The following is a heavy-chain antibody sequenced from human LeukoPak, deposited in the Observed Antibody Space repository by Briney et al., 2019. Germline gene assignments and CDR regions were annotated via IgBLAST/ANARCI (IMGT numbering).Heavy chain of an antibody. D-gene: IGHD4/OR15-4a*01. CDR3: ARGKVPTTPLYGMDV. J-gene: IGHJ6*02. V-gene: IGHV4-34*01. CDR2: INHSGST. CDR1: DGSFSGYY. Sequence: PSETLSLTCAVYDGSFSGYYWSWIRQPPGKGLEWIGEINHSGSTNYNPSLKSRVTISVDASKNQFSLKLSSVTAVDTAVYYCARGKVPTTPLYGMDVWGQGTTVAVSS.